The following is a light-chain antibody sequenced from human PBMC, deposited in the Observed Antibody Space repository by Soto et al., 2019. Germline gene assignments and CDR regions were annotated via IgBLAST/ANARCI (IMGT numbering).Light chain of an antibody. J-gene: IGKJ4*01. CDR1: QSVSIN. V-gene: IGKV3-20*01. CDR3: QQYGTLPLT. CDR2: GAS. Sequence: EIVMTQSPGTLSVSPGERATLSCRASQSVSINLAWYQQKPGQAPRLLIFGASSRATGIPDRFSGSGSGTDFTLTISRLEPEDFAVFYCQQYGTLPLTFGGGTKVDIK.